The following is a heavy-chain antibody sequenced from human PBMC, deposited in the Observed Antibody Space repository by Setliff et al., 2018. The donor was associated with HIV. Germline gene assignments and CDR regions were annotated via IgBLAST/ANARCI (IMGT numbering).Heavy chain of an antibody. CDR1: GGSISSHY. J-gene: IGHJ6*02. CDR2: ITDGGDT. D-gene: IGHD2-2*01. Sequence: SETLSLTCTVSGGSISSHYWTWIRQPPGRGLEWIGEITDGGDTAYNSSLQSRLTISLDTSKKQFALKLHSMTAADTAVYYCARGSSCSSSSCYLYYYYYYGVDVWGPGTAVTVSS. CDR3: ARGSSCSSSSCYLYYYYYYGVDV. V-gene: IGHV4-59*04.